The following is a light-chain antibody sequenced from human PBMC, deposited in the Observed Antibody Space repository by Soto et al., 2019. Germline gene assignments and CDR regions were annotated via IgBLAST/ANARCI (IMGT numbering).Light chain of an antibody. CDR2: DAS. J-gene: IGKJ5*01. CDR1: QSISNY. Sequence: EIVMTQSPATLSVSPGERATLSCRAIQSISNYLIWYQQKPGQAPRLLIYDASNRATGIPARFSGSGSGTDFTLTISSLEPEDFAVYYCQQRSNWPPITFGQGTRLEIK. CDR3: QQRSNWPPIT. V-gene: IGKV3-11*01.